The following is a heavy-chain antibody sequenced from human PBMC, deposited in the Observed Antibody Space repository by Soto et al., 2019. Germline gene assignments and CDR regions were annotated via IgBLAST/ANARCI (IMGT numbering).Heavy chain of an antibody. V-gene: IGHV1-2*02. D-gene: IGHD6-13*01. CDR1: GSTFTGYY. J-gene: IGHJ6*02. Sequence: ASVKVSCKASGSTFTGYYMHWVRQAPGQGLEWMGWINPNSGGTNYAQKFQGRVTMTRDTSISTAYMELSRRRSDDTAVYYCARVHYSSSWYGEYYYSGMDVWGQGTTGTVSS. CDR3: ARVHYSSSWYGEYYYSGMDV. CDR2: INPNSGGT.